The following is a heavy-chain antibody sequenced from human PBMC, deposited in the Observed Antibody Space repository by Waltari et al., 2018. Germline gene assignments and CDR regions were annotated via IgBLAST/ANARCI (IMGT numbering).Heavy chain of an antibody. CDR2: ISGSSSYT. CDR1: GFLCRDYY. J-gene: IGHJ4*02. CDR3: ARDRGGGLFDY. D-gene: IGHD2-15*01. V-gene: IGHV3-11*06. Sequence: QVQLVQSGGGLVKPGGSLTLSCAGPGFLCRDYYMNWIRQAPGKGLEWVSYISGSSSYTRNADSVKGRFTISRDNAKNSLYLQMSSLRAEDTAVYYCARDRGGGLFDYWGQGSLVTVSS.